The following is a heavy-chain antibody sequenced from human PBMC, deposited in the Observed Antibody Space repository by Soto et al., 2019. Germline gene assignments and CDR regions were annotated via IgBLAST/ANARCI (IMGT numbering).Heavy chain of an antibody. D-gene: IGHD3-10*01. CDR1: GFTFDDYG. V-gene: IGHV3-20*04. Sequence: PGGSLRLSCAASGFTFDDYGMSWVRQAPGKGLEWVSGINWNGGSTGYADSVKGRFTISRDNAKNSLYLQMNSLRAEDTALYYCARVRGSGSYYYGMDVWGQGTTVTVSS. J-gene: IGHJ6*02. CDR2: INWNGGST. CDR3: ARVRGSGSYYYGMDV.